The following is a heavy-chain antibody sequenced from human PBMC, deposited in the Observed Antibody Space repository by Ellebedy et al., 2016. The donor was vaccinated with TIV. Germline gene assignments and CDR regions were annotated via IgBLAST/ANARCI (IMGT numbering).Heavy chain of an antibody. CDR2: IYYTGST. D-gene: IGHD3-16*02. V-gene: IGHV4-59*01. CDR1: GGSISSYY. J-gene: IGHJ4*02. Sequence: MPSETLSLTCTVSGGSISSYYWSWIRQPPGRGLEWIGYIYYTGSTNYNPSLKSRVTISLDTSKNQFSLRLSSVTAADTAVYYCATLLSHLDYWGQGTLVTVSS. CDR3: ATLLSHLDY.